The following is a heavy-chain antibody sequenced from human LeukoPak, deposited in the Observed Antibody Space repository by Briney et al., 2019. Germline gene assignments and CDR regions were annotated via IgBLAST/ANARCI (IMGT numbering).Heavy chain of an antibody. J-gene: IGHJ4*02. Sequence: PSQTLSLTCAVSGGSISSGGYSWSWIRQPPGKGLEWIGYIYHSGSTYYNPSLKSRVTISVDTSKNQFSLKLSSVTAADTAVYYCARQRYYGSGSLGPVYWGQGTLVTVSS. D-gene: IGHD3-10*01. V-gene: IGHV4-30-2*01. CDR3: ARQRYYGSGSLGPVY. CDR1: GGSISSGGYS. CDR2: IYHSGST.